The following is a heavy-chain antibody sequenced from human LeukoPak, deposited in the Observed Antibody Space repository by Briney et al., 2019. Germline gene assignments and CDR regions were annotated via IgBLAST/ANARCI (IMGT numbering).Heavy chain of an antibody. CDR1: GYTFTGYY. J-gene: IGHJ4*02. D-gene: IGHD6-19*01. V-gene: IGHV1-2*02. CDR2: INPNSGGT. Sequence: ASVKVSCKASGYTFTGYYMHWVRQAPGQGLEWMGWINPNSGGTNYAQKFQGRVTMTRDTSISTAYMELSRLRSDDTAVYYCARVFSRYSSGWYSQSGYYFDYWGQGTLVTVSS. CDR3: ARVFSRYSSGWYSQSGYYFDY.